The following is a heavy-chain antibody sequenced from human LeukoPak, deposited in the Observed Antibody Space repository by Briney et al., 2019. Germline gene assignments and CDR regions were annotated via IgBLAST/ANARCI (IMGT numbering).Heavy chain of an antibody. CDR2: IMQDGSEK. Sequence: RGSLRLSCAASGFTFSTYWMGWVRQAPGKGLEWVANIMQDGSEKNYVDSVKGRFTISRDNAKNSLYLQMNSLRGEDTAVYYCAREVYSSSRPADAFDIWGQGTVVTVSS. CDR1: GFTFSTYW. V-gene: IGHV3-7*01. J-gene: IGHJ3*02. D-gene: IGHD6-13*01. CDR3: AREVYSSSRPADAFDI.